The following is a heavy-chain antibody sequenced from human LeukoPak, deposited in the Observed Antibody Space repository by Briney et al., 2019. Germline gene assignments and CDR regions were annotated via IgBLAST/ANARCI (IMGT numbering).Heavy chain of an antibody. J-gene: IGHJ6*02. D-gene: IGHD2-2*01. CDR1: GFTFSSYS. CDR3: TRYPRTYYYGMDV. V-gene: IGHV3-49*04. Sequence: GGSLRLSCAASGFTFSSYSMNWVRQAPVKGLEWVGFIRSKAHGGTTEYAASVKGRFTISRDDSKSIAYLQMNSLKSDDTAVYYCTRYPRTYYYGMDVWGQGTTVTVS. CDR2: IRSKAHGGTT.